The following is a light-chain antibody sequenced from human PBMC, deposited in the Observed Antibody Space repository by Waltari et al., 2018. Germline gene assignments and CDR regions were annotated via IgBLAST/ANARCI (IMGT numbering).Light chain of an antibody. CDR3: QQYNRWPPLT. Sequence: EVVMTQSPATLSVSPGERVTLSCKASQSIDNNLAWYQQKPGQAPRLLIYGASTRASGVPARFRGSGSGTEFTLTISSLQSEDCAVFYCQQYNRWPPLTFGGGTKVEIK. CDR1: QSIDNN. CDR2: GAS. J-gene: IGKJ4*01. V-gene: IGKV3-15*01.